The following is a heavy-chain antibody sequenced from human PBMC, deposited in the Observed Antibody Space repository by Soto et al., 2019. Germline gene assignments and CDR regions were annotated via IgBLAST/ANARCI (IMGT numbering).Heavy chain of an antibody. CDR1: GFTFSSYS. J-gene: IGHJ5*02. Sequence: EVQLVESGGGLVKPGGSLRLSCAASGFTFSSYSMNWVRQAPGKGLEWVSSISSSSSYIYYADSVKGRFSISRDNAKNSLYLQMNSLRAEDTAVYYCARDLYDFWSGYYTGWFDPWGQGTLVTVSS. V-gene: IGHV3-21*01. CDR3: ARDLYDFWSGYYTGWFDP. CDR2: ISSSSSYI. D-gene: IGHD3-3*01.